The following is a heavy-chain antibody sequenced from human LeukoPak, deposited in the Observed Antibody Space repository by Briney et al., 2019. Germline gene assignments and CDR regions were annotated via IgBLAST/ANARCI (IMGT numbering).Heavy chain of an antibody. CDR2: IYPGDSET. D-gene: IGHD2-15*01. CDR1: GYSFSRYW. CDR3: ARRGSAAHYYAIDL. Sequence: GESPKISCKGSGYSFSRYWIGWVRQMPRKGLEWMGTIYPGDSETRYSPSFQGQVPISADKSINSAYLQWSSLKASDTAMYCARRGSAAHYYAIDLCGQGTPVAVSS. V-gene: IGHV5-51*01. J-gene: IGHJ6*02.